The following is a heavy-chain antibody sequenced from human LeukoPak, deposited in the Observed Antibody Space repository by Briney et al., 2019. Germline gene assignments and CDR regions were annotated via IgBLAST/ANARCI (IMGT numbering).Heavy chain of an antibody. CDR1: GYSFTSYW. V-gene: IGHV5-51*01. Sequence: GESLKISCKGSGYSFTSYWIGWVRQLPGKGLEWMGIIYPGDSDTRYTPSFHGQVTISADTSTITAYQQWSSLKASDTAMYDCASGGYSYGYGGDYWGQGTLVTVSS. CDR3: ASGGYSYGYGGDY. D-gene: IGHD5-18*01. CDR2: IYPGDSDT. J-gene: IGHJ4*02.